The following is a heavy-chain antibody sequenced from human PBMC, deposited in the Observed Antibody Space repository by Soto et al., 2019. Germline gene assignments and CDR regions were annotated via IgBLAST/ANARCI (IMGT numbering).Heavy chain of an antibody. D-gene: IGHD2-2*01. J-gene: IGHJ6*02. CDR3: ARGSYCSSTSCPYYYYYGMDV. CDR2: IYHSGST. CDR1: GGSIRSSNW. V-gene: IGHV4-4*02. Sequence: QVQLQESGPGLVKPSGTLSLTCAVSGGSIRSSNWWSWVRQPPGKGLEWIGEIYHSGSTNYNPSLKSRVTISVDKSKNQCSLKLSSVTAADTAVYYCARGSYCSSTSCPYYYYYGMDVWGQGTTVTVSS.